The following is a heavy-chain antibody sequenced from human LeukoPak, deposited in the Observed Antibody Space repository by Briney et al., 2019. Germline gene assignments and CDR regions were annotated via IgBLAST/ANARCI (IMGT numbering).Heavy chain of an antibody. CDR2: ISSSSSYI. J-gene: IGHJ4*02. CDR3: ARDPEADSIAADY. V-gene: IGHV3-21*01. D-gene: IGHD6-25*01. CDR1: GFTFSSYS. Sequence: GGSLRLSCAASGFTFSSYSMNWVRQAPGKGLEWVSSISSSSSYIYYADSVKGRFTISRDNAKNSLYLQMNSLRAEDTAVYYCARDPEADSIAADYWGQGTLVTVSS.